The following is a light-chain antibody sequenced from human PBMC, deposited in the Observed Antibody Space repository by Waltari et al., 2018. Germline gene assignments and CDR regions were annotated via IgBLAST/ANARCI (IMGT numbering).Light chain of an antibody. CDR2: DAS. CDR1: QRIDPY. CDR3: HQSFDWPRGT. J-gene: IGKJ1*01. V-gene: IGKV3-11*01. Sequence: EIVLTQSPVTLSLSPGEGATLSCRASQRIDPYLAWYQQKPCQAPRLLIYDASKRASGIPARFSGCGSGTDFTLTISSLEPEDSALYYCHQSFDWPRGTFGQGTKVEIK.